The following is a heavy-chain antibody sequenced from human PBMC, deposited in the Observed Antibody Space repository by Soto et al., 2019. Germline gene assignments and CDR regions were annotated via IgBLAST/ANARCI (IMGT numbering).Heavy chain of an antibody. V-gene: IGHV3-30-3*01. J-gene: IGHJ6*02. Sequence: QVQLVESGGGVVQPGRSLRRSCAASGFTFSSYAMHWVRQAPGKGLEWVAVISYDGSNKYYADSVKGRFTISRDNSKNTLYLQMNSLRAEDTAVYYCAREWLRWGDYYYYYGMDVWGQGTTVTVSS. CDR1: GFTFSSYA. CDR2: ISYDGSNK. CDR3: AREWLRWGDYYYYYGMDV. D-gene: IGHD4-17*01.